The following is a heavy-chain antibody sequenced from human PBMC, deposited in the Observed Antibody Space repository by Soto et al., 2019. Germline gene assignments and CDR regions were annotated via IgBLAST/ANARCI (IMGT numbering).Heavy chain of an antibody. CDR1: GFTFSSYS. D-gene: IGHD6-13*01. J-gene: IGHJ1*01. CDR3: ARDLGSSWYPEYFQH. V-gene: IGHV3-48*01. Sequence: GGSLRLSCAASGFTFSSYSMNWVRQAPGKGLEWVSYISSSSSTIYYADSVKGRFTISRDNAKNSLYLQMNSLRAEDTAVYYCARDLGSSWYPEYFQHWGQGTLVTVS. CDR2: ISSSSSTI.